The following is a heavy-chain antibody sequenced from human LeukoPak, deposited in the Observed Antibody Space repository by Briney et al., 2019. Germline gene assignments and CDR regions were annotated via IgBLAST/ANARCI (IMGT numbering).Heavy chain of an antibody. Sequence: GGSLRLSCAASGFTLSSYGMHWVRQAPGKGLEWVAVISYDGSNKYYADSVKGRFTISRDNSKNTLYLQMSSLRAEDTAVYYCAKSENSSGWYFEYWGQGTLVTVSS. J-gene: IGHJ4*02. CDR3: AKSENSSGWYFEY. CDR2: ISYDGSNK. V-gene: IGHV3-30*18. D-gene: IGHD6-19*01. CDR1: GFTLSSYG.